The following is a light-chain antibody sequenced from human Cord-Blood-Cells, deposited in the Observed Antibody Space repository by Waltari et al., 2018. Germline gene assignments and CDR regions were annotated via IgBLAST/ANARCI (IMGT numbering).Light chain of an antibody. CDR2: DAA. J-gene: IGKJ1*01. CDR1: QRISSW. V-gene: IGKV1-5*01. CDR3: QQYNSYSWT. Sequence: DIQMPQSPSTLSASVGDRVTITCRASQRISSWLAWYQQKPGKAPKLLIYDAASLESGVPSRFCGSGYGTEFTLPISSLQPYDVATYYCQQYNSYSWTFGQGTKVEIK.